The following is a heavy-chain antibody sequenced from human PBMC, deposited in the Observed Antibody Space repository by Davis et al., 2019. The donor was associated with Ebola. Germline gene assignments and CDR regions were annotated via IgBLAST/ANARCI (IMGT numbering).Heavy chain of an antibody. D-gene: IGHD6-19*01. CDR3: AREYSSGFYFDY. CDR1: GGSISSSNW. V-gene: IGHV4-4*02. J-gene: IGHJ4*02. CDR2: IYHSGST. Sequence: PSETLSLTCAVSGGSISSSNWWSWVRQPPGKGLEWIGEIYHSGSTNYNPSLKSRVTISVDTSKNQFSLKLSSVTAADTAVYYCAREYSSGFYFDYWGQGTLVTVSS.